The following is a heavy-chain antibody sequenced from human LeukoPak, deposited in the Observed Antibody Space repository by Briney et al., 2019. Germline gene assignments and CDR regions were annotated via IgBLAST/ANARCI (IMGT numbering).Heavy chain of an antibody. CDR1: GGSISGYY. CDR2: IYTSGST. Sequence: SETLSLTCTVSGGSISGYYWSWIRQPAGKGLEWIGRIYTSGSTNYNPSPKSRVTMSVDTSKNQFSLKLSSVTAADTAVYYCVAVIVKGMDWFDPWGQGTLVTVSS. V-gene: IGHV4-4*07. D-gene: IGHD3-16*02. J-gene: IGHJ5*02. CDR3: VAVIVKGMDWFDP.